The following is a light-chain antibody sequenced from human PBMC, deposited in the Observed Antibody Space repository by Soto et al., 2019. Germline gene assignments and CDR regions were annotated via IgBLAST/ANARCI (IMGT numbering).Light chain of an antibody. V-gene: IGLV2-14*01. Sequence: QSALTQPASVSGSPGQSITISCTGSSSDIGGYNSVSWYQQHPGEAPKLMIYEVTNRPSGVSNRFSSSKSGNTASLTISGLQAEDEADYYCSSYTGSSTVVFGGGTKLTVL. CDR3: SSYTGSSTVV. CDR2: EVT. J-gene: IGLJ2*01. CDR1: SSDIGGYNS.